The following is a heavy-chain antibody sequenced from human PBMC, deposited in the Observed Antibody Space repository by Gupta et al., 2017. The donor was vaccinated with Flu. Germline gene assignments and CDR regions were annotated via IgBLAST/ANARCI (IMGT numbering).Heavy chain of an antibody. Sequence: SFSTNHNPSLKSRVTISVDTSKNQFSLKLSSVTAAATAVYYCARHDARGDPYSYYYMDVWGKGTTVTVSS. D-gene: IGHD3-16*01. J-gene: IGHJ6*03. CDR2: SFST. V-gene: IGHV4-59*08. CDR3: ARHDARGDPYSYYYMDV.